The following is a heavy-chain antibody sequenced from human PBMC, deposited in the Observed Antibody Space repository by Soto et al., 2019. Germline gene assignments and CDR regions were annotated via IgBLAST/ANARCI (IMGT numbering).Heavy chain of an antibody. Sequence: QVHLVQSGAEVKKPGASVKVSCKGSGYTFTSYGITWVRQAPGQGLEWMGWISAHSGNTDYAQKLQGIVTVTRHTSTSTAYMELRSLRSDDTAVYYCARGRYGDYWGQGALVTVSS. CDR2: ISAHSGNT. J-gene: IGHJ4*02. V-gene: IGHV1-18*01. CDR1: GYTFTSYG. D-gene: IGHD1-1*01. CDR3: ARGRYGDY.